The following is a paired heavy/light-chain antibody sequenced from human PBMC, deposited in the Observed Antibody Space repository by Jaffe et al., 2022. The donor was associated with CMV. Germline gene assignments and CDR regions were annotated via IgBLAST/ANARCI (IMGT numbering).Heavy chain of an antibody. J-gene: IGHJ4*02. V-gene: IGHV1-18*04. D-gene: IGHD3-22*01. Sequence: QVQLVQSGAEVKKPGASVKVSCKASGYTFTSYGISWVRQAPGQGLEWMGWISAYNGNTNYAQKLQGRVTMTTDTSTSTAYMELRSLRSDDTAVYYCATGTGTYYYDSSGYYSGLGFDYWGQGTLVTVSS. CDR2: ISAYNGNT. CDR3: ATGTGTYYYDSSGYYSGLGFDY. CDR1: GYTFTSYG.
Light chain of an antibody. CDR2: AAS. V-gene: IGKV1-12*01. CDR1: QGISSW. CDR3: QQANSFPRIT. J-gene: IGKJ5*01. Sequence: DIQMTQSPSSVSASVGDRVTITCRASQGISSWLAWYQQKPGKAPKLLIYAASSLQSGVPSRFSGSGSGTDFTLTISSLQPEDFATYYCQQANSFPRITFGQGTRLEIK.